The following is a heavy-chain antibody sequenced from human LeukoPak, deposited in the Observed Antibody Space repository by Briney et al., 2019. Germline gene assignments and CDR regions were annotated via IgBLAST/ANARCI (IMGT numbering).Heavy chain of an antibody. CDR1: GFSFRNYA. CDR2: INTDGRIT. CDR3: TRDGGSFCDFDY. J-gene: IGHJ4*02. Sequence: GGSLGLSCVASGFSFRNYAIHWVRQAPGKGLEYVSVINTDGRITYYADSVKGRFTISRDNSKNTVYLQMGSLRGEDMAVYYCTRDGGSFCDFDYWGQGALVTGSS. V-gene: IGHV3-64*02. D-gene: IGHD1-26*01.